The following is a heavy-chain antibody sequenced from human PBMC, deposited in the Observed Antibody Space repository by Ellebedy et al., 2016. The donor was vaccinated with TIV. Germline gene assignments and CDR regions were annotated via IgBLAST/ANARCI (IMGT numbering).Heavy chain of an antibody. V-gene: IGHV3-23*01. D-gene: IGHD6-13*01. Sequence: GESLKISCAASGFTFSTYAMNWVRQAPGKGLEWVSSIGAGAASTYYADSVEGRFAISRNNSRDTLFLQMNSLRVEDTAVYYCAKAPIAAAGSGNWFDPWGQGALVTVSS. CDR1: GFTFSTYA. J-gene: IGHJ5*02. CDR3: AKAPIAAAGSGNWFDP. CDR2: IGAGAAST.